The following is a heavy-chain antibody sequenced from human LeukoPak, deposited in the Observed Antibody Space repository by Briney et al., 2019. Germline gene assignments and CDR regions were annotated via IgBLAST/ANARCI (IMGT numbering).Heavy chain of an antibody. J-gene: IGHJ4*02. CDR2: ISSSSTTR. Sequence: GGSLRLSCVVSGFTFSSCSMNWVRQAPGKGLEWVSYISSSSTTRYYADSVKGRFTISRDNAKNSLYLQMNTLRYEDSAVYYCARDPPIAAAGTIFDYWGQGTLVTVSS. D-gene: IGHD6-13*01. V-gene: IGHV3-48*02. CDR3: ARDPPIAAAGTIFDY. CDR1: GFTFSSCS.